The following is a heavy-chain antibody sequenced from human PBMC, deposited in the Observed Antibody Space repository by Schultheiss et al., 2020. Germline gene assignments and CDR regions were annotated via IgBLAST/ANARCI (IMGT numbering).Heavy chain of an antibody. J-gene: IGHJ6*02. Sequence: GGSLRLSCAASGFTFSGYGMHWVRQAPGKGLEWVAVILYDGSNKYYADSVKGRFTISRDNSKNTLYMQMNSLRAEDTAVYYCARDCYGYYQRYYYYGMDVWGQGTTVTVSS. V-gene: IGHV3-33*01. CDR3: ARDCYGYYQRYYYYGMDV. CDR2: ILYDGSNK. D-gene: IGHD4-17*01. CDR1: GFTFSGYG.